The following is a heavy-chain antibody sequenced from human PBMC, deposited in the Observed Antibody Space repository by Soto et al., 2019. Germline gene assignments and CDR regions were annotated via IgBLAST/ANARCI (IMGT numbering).Heavy chain of an antibody. J-gene: IGHJ4*02. V-gene: IGHV1-69*12. CDR1: GGTFSSYA. CDR3: ASFGRTGTTGGDY. Sequence: QVQRVQSGAEVKKPGSSVKVSCKASGGTFSSYAISWVRQAPGQGLEWMGGIIPIFGTANYAQKFQGRVTISADEATSTAYMELSSLRSDDTAVYYCASFGRTGTTGGDYWGQGTLVTVSS. CDR2: IIPIFGTA. D-gene: IGHD1-7*01.